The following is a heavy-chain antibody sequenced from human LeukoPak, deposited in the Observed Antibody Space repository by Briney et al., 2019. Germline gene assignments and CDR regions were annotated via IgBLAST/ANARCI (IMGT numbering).Heavy chain of an antibody. J-gene: IGHJ3*02. CDR2: IWYDGSYK. V-gene: IGHV3-33*01. D-gene: IGHD4-23*01. Sequence: GGSLRLSCAASGFTFSNYAMHWVRQPPGKGLEWVAIIWYDGSYKYYADSVKGRFTVSRDNSMNTLYLQVNSLTAEDTAVYYCARGNSDAFDIWGQGTMVTVSS. CDR1: GFTFSNYA. CDR3: ARGNSDAFDI.